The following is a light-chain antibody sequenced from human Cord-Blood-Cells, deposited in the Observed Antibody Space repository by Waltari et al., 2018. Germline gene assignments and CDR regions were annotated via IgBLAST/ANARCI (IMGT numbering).Light chain of an antibody. V-gene: IGKV1-39*01. CDR3: QQSYSTPYT. CDR1: QSISSY. J-gene: IGKJ2*01. CDR2: AAS. Sequence: DIQMTQSPSSLSASVGDRVTITCRASQSISSYLNWYQQKPGKAPKLLIYAASSLQSWVPSRFSGSGSGTDFTLTISSVQPEDFATYYCQQSYSTPYTFGQGTKLEIK.